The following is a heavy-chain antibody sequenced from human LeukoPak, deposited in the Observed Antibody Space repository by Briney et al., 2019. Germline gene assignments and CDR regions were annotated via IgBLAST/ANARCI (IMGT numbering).Heavy chain of an antibody. J-gene: IGHJ4*02. Sequence: SETLSLTCTVSAGSFSSSSHHWGWIRQSPGKGLEWIGSIYSGRTTYFNPSLNSRATISVATSKNQLSLHLYSVTAADTAVYYCVRHDGRGGATMGALDSWGQGSLVTVSS. CDR1: AGSFSSSSHH. V-gene: IGHV4-39*01. CDR3: VRHDGRGGATMGALDS. CDR2: IYSGRTT. D-gene: IGHD5-12*01.